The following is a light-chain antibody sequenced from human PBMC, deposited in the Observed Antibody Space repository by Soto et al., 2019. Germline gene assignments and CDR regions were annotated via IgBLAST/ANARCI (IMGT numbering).Light chain of an antibody. Sequence: EIVLTQSPGTLSLSPGERATLSWRASQSVSSTYLAWCQQKPGQAPRLLIYGASTRATGIPDRFSGTGAGTDFTLTISRLEPEDFAVYYCQQYGSSFWTFGQGTKVDIK. CDR3: QQYGSSFWT. J-gene: IGKJ1*01. CDR2: GAS. CDR1: QSVSSTY. V-gene: IGKV3-20*01.